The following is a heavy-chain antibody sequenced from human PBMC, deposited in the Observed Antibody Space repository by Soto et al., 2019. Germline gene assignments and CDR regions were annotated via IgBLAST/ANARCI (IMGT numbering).Heavy chain of an antibody. Sequence: SETLSLTCAVYGGSFSGYYWSWIRQPPGKGLEWIGEINHSGSTNYNPSLKSRVTISVDTSKNQFSLKLSSVTAADTAVYYCARGRLNTCSSTSCYVSGYYYYYMDVWGKGTTVTVTS. J-gene: IGHJ6*03. CDR3: ARGRLNTCSSTSCYVSGYYYYYMDV. CDR1: GGSFSGYY. CDR2: INHSGST. V-gene: IGHV4-34*01. D-gene: IGHD2-2*01.